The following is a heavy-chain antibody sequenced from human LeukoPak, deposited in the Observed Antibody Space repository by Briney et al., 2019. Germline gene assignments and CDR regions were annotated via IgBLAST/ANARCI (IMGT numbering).Heavy chain of an antibody. CDR1: GYTFTNYY. J-gene: IGHJ6*02. V-gene: IGHV1-46*01. D-gene: IGHD3-22*01. CDR2: INPSGGST. Sequence: ASVKVSCKASGYTFTNYYMNWVRQAPGQGLEWMRIINPSGGSTSYAQKFQGRVTVTRDTSTSTVYMELSSLRSEDTAVYYCARDRTYYYDTSGYSPSDYGMDVWGQGTTVTVSS. CDR3: ARDRTYYYDTSGYSPSDYGMDV.